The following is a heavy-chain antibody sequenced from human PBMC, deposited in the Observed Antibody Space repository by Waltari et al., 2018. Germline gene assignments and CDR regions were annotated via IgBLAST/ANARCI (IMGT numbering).Heavy chain of an antibody. D-gene: IGHD4-17*01. CDR3: ARGAYGEHDN. CDR1: GFTFSTYA. V-gene: IGHV3-23*01. J-gene: IGHJ4*02. CDR2: IAAGGGST. Sequence: EEQLLESGGGLVQPGGSLRLSCAASGFTFSTYAMSWVRQAPGQGLAWVSAIAAGGGSTYYSDSVEGRFTISRANSKNTLYLQMNSLRVDDTAIYYCARGAYGEHDNWGQGTLVTVSS.